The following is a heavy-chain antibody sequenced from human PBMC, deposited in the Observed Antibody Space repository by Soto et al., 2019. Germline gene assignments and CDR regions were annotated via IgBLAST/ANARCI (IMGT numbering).Heavy chain of an antibody. J-gene: IGHJ4*02. D-gene: IGHD5-12*01. CDR1: GGSFSGYY. CDR3: ARAYEWGATTRKVDFDY. Sequence: QVQLQQWGAGLLKPSETLSLTCAVYGGSFSGYYWSWIRQPPGKGLEWIGEINDSGSTNYNPSLRSRVTISVDTSKNQFSLKLSSVPAADTAVYYCARAYEWGATTRKVDFDYWGQGTLVTVSS. V-gene: IGHV4-34*01. CDR2: INDSGST.